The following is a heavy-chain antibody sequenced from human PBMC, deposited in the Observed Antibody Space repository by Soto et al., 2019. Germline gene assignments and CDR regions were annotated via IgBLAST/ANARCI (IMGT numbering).Heavy chain of an antibody. J-gene: IGHJ6*02. Sequence: PGGSLRLSCAASGFTFSSYGMHWVRQAPGKGLEWVAVISYDGSNKYYADSVKGRFTISRDNSKNTLYLQMNSLRAEDTAVYYYAKDLDYGTHFYSGMVVGGQETMVTVFS. CDR3: AKDLDYGTHFYSGMVV. CDR1: GFTFSSYG. V-gene: IGHV3-30*18. CDR2: ISYDGSNK. D-gene: IGHD4-17*01.